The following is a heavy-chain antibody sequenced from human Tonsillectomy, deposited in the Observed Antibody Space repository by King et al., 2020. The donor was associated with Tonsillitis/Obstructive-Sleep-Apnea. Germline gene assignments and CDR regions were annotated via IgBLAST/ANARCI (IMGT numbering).Heavy chain of an antibody. CDR1: GYTFTNYG. D-gene: IGHD2-2*01. Sequence: QLVQSGPEVKKPGASVKVSCKASGYTFTNYGIRWVRQAPGQGLEWMGWISAYNGNTNYAQKVQGRVTMTTDTSTSTAYMELRSLRSDDTAVYYCARPRGALVIVPAAIDYWGQGTLVTVSS. CDR2: ISAYNGNT. V-gene: IGHV1-18*01. CDR3: ARPRGALVIVPAAIDY. J-gene: IGHJ4*02.